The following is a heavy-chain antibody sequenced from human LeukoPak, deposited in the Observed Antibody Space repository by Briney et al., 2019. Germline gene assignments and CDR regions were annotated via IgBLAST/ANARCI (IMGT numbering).Heavy chain of an antibody. D-gene: IGHD5-18*01. CDR1: AFTFSSYA. J-gene: IGHJ4*02. Sequence: TGGSLGLSCAASAFTFSSYAMSWVRQAPGKGLEWVSGISGSGDNTYYADSVKGRFHISRGNSKNTLDLQLNSLRAEDTAVYYCAKVGGYSQLNYFDYWGQGTLVTVSS. V-gene: IGHV3-23*01. CDR3: AKVGGYSQLNYFDY. CDR2: ISGSGDNT.